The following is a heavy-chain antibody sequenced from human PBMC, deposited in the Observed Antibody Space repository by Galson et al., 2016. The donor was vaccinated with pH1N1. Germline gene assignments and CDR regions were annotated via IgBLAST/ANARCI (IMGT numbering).Heavy chain of an antibody. CDR1: GFTFSSFW. V-gene: IGHV3-74*01. Sequence: CAASGFTFSSFWMHWVRQVPGKGLVWVSRISSEGSSISYADSVKGRFTISRDNARNTLYLEMNSLRAEDTALYYCARVRLIMPGDPTGYFDFWGQGALVTVSS. CDR2: ISSEGSSI. D-gene: IGHD7-27*01. J-gene: IGHJ4*02. CDR3: ARVRLIMPGDPTGYFDF.